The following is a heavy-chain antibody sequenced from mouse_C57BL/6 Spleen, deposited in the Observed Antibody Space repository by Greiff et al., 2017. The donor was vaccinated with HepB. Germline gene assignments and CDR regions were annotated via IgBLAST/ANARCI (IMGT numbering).Heavy chain of an antibody. CDR2: INPSTGGT. V-gene: IGHV1-42*01. CDR3: ARLGPGPLYAMDY. J-gene: IGHJ4*01. D-gene: IGHD4-1*01. Sequence: EVQLQQSGPELVKPGASVKISCKASGYSFTGYYMNWVKQSPEKSLEWIGEINPSTGGTTYNQKFKAKATLTVDKSSSTAYMQLKSLTSEDSAVYYCARLGPGPLYAMDYWGQGTSVTVSS. CDR1: GYSFTGYY.